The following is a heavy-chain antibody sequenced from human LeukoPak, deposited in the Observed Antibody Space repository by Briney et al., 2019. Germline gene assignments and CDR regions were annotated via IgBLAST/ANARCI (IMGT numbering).Heavy chain of an antibody. CDR1: GGSISSSSYY. CDR2: IYYSGST. Sequence: SETLSLTCTVSGGSISSSSYYWGWIRQPPGKGLEWIGSIYYSGSTYYNPSLKSRVTISVDTSKNQFSLKLSSVTAADTAVYYCARDMGFQWLRAFDYWGQGTLVTVSS. J-gene: IGHJ4*02. V-gene: IGHV4-39*07. CDR3: ARDMGFQWLRAFDY. D-gene: IGHD5-12*01.